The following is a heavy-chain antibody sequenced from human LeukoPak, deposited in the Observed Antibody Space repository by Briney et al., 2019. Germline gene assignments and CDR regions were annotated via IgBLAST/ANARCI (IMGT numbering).Heavy chain of an antibody. CDR2: MNPNSGNT. J-gene: IGHJ5*02. CDR3: ARGSYSGSYEHDP. CDR1: GYTFTSYD. Sequence: GSVKVSCKASGYTFTSYDINWVRQATGQGLEWMGGMNPNSGNTGYAQKFQGRVTMTRNTSISTAYKELSSLRSEDTAVYYCARGSYSGSYEHDPWGQGTLVTVSS. V-gene: IGHV1-8*01. D-gene: IGHD1-26*01.